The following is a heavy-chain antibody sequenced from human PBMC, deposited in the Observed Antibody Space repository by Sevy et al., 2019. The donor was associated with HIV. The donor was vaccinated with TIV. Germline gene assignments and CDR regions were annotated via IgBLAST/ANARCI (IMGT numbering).Heavy chain of an antibody. CDR3: ARGVNYTLIY. CDR2: IYYSWST. D-gene: IGHD4-4*01. J-gene: IGHJ4*02. CDR1: GGSVSSGSYY. Sequence: SETLSLTCTVSGGSVSSGSYYWSWIRQPPGKGREWIGYIYYSWSTNYNPSLKSRVTISVDTSKNQFSLKLSSVTAADTAVYYCARGVNYTLIYWGQGTLVTVSS. V-gene: IGHV4-61*01.